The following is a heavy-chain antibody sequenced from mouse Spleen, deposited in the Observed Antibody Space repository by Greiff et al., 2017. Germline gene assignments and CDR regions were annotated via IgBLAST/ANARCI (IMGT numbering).Heavy chain of an antibody. V-gene: IGHV1-82*01. CDR3: ARGGLRNFDV. Sequence: SGPELVKPGASVKISCKASGYAFSSSWMNWVKQRPGKGLEWIGRIYPGDGDTNYNGKFKGKATLTADKSSSTAYMQLSSLTSEDSAVYFCARGGLRNFDVWGTGTTVTVSS. D-gene: IGHD3-1*01. J-gene: IGHJ1*03. CDR2: IYPGDGDT. CDR1: GYAFSSSW.